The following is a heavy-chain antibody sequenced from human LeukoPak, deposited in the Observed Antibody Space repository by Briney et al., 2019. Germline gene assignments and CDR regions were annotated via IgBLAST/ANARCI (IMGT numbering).Heavy chain of an antibody. CDR3: ARVSWELLDY. CDR1: GGSISSGEYY. CDR2: IYYSGST. J-gene: IGHJ4*02. V-gene: IGHV4-30-4*08. Sequence: PSETMSLTCTVSGGSISSGEYYWSWIRQPPGKGLEWIGYIYYSGSTYYNPSLKSRVTISVDTSKDQFSLKLSSVTAADTAVYYCARVSWELLDYWGQGTLVTVSS. D-gene: IGHD1-26*01.